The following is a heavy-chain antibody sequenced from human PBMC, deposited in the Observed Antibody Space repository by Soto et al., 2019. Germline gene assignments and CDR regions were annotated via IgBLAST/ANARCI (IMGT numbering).Heavy chain of an antibody. J-gene: IGHJ6*02. V-gene: IGHV4-39*01. Sequence: QLHLQESGPGLVRPSETLSLTCSVSGASITTENIYWGWIRQPPGKGLEWIASIYYSGRTNYNPSLQSRATISVDTSRNEISLRVTSVTAADTAGYYCARLAVMDVWGQGTTVTVSS. CDR3: ARLAVMDV. CDR2: IYYSGRT. CDR1: GASITTENIY.